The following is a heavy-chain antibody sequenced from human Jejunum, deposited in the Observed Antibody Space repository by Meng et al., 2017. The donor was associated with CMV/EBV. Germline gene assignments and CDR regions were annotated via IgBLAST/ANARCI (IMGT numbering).Heavy chain of an antibody. CDR1: GYPFTADY. V-gene: IGHV1-2*02. CDR3: ARDLNESGNYSPFDP. D-gene: IGHD1-26*01. Sequence: GYPFTADYIHWVRQAPGEGLEWMGWINPNSGGTNYTQKFQGRVTMTRDRSIGSAYMELSRLTSDDTAMYYCARDLNESGNYSPFDPWGQGTLVTVSS. J-gene: IGHJ5*02. CDR2: INPNSGGT.